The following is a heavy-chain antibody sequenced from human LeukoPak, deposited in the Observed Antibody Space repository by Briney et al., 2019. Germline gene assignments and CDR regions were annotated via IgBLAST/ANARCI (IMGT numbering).Heavy chain of an antibody. CDR3: AKAELGVDTFFDY. CDR2: LSGSGAGT. V-gene: IGHV3-23*01. CDR1: GFTFSDYA. D-gene: IGHD3-3*01. Sequence: QAGGSLRLSCAASGFTFSDYALGWVRQAPGRGLEWVATLSGSGAGTYYSDSVQGWFTISRDNSKRTLFLQMNSLRAEGTAFYYCAKAELGVDTFFDYWGQGTLVTVSS. J-gene: IGHJ4*02.